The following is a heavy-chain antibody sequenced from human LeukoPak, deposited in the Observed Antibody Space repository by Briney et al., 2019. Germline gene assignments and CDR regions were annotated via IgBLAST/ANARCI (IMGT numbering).Heavy chain of an antibody. Sequence: SQTLSLTCAISGDSVSSNRAAWNWFRQSPSRGFEWQGRTVYTSKWYTEDAVSVKSRISVNPDTSKNQCSLHLNSVTPEDTAVYYCARQGFRRFDPWGQGTLVTVSS. V-gene: IGHV6-1*01. CDR3: ARQGFRRFDP. J-gene: IGHJ5*02. CDR2: TVYTSKWYT. D-gene: IGHD3-3*01. CDR1: GDSVSSNRAA.